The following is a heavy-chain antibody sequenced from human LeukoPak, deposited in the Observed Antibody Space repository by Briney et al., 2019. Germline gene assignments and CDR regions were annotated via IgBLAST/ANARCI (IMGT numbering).Heavy chain of an antibody. V-gene: IGHV3-48*03. CDR3: ARDKWLVDGYYYYGMDV. CDR2: ISSSGSTI. Sequence: GGSLRLSCAASGFTFSSYEMNWVRQAPGKGLEWASYISSSGSTIYYADSVKGRFTISIDNAKNSLYLQMNSLRAEDTAVYYCARDKWLVDGYYYYGMDVWGQGTTVTVSS. J-gene: IGHJ6*02. CDR1: GFTFSSYE. D-gene: IGHD6-19*01.